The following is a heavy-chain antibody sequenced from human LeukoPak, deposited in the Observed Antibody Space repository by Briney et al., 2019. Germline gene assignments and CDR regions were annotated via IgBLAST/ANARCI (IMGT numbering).Heavy chain of an antibody. CDR1: GGSISSSSDY. CDR3: ARRAYSAAYWKHFDY. V-gene: IGHV4-39*01. D-gene: IGHD1-1*01. Sequence: SETLSLTCTVSGGSISSSSDYWGWIRQAPGTGLEWVGSIYYHENTYYNSSLKSRVTISVDTSKNQFSLKLHSVTAADTAVYFCARRAYSAAYWKHFDYWGQGTLVTVSS. CDR2: IYYHENT. J-gene: IGHJ4*02.